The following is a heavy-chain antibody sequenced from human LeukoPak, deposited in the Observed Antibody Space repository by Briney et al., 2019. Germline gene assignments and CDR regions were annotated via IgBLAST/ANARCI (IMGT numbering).Heavy chain of an antibody. Sequence: GASVKVSCKASGYTFTGYYMHWVRQAPGQGLEWMGRINPNSGGTNYAQKFQGRVTMTTDTSTSTAYMELRSLRSDDTAVYYCARTTYYYDSSGYYYHDAFDIWGQGTMVTVSS. V-gene: IGHV1-2*06. CDR3: ARTTYYYDSSGYYYHDAFDI. CDR1: GYTFTGYY. CDR2: INPNSGGT. D-gene: IGHD3-22*01. J-gene: IGHJ3*02.